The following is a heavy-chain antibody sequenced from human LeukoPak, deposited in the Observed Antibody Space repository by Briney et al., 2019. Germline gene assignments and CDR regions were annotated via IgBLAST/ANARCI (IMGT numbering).Heavy chain of an antibody. D-gene: IGHD6-13*01. J-gene: IGHJ4*02. Sequence: SVKVSCKASGGTFISYAISWVRQAPGQGLEWMGGIIPIFGTANYAQKFQGRVTITADESTSTAYMELSSLRSEDTAVYYCARDSPAARYSSSFIYYFDYWGQGTLVTVSS. CDR2: IIPIFGTA. V-gene: IGHV1-69*13. CDR1: GGTFISYA. CDR3: ARDSPAARYSSSFIYYFDY.